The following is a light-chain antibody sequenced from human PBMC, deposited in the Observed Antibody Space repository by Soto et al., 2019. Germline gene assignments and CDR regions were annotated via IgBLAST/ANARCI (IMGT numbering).Light chain of an antibody. Sequence: EIVLTQSPATLSLSPGERAALSCRASQSVSSYLAWYQQKPGQAPRLLIYDASNRAPGIPARFTGSGSGTDFTLTISRLEPEDFAVYFCQQRSNFPSTFGGGTKVEI. J-gene: IGKJ4*02. CDR2: DAS. CDR1: QSVSSY. CDR3: QQRSNFPST. V-gene: IGKV3-11*01.